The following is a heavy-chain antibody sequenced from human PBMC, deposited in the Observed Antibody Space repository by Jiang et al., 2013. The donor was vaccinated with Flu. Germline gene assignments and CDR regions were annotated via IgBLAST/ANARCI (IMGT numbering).Heavy chain of an antibody. CDR2: IRSKANSYAT. Sequence: GSAMHWVRQASGKGLEWVGRIRSKANSYATAYAASVKGRFTISRDDSKNTAYLQMNSLKTEDTAVYYCTSLYCSGGSCYSGPWFDPWGQGTLVTVSS. D-gene: IGHD2-15*01. V-gene: IGHV3-73*01. CDR1: GSA. CDR3: TSLYCSGGSCYSGPWFDP. J-gene: IGHJ5*02.